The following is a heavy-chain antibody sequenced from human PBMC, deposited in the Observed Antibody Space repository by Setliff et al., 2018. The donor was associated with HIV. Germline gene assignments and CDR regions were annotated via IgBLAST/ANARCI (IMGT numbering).Heavy chain of an antibody. CDR1: GGSISSYY. Sequence: TSETLSLTCAVSGGSISSYYWSWIRQPPERGLDYIGYINYNGNTNYNPSLKSRVTMSVDTSKNQISLKLRSVTAADTAVYYCARGHEWLRIWGQGMLVTVSS. CDR2: INYNGNT. V-gene: IGHV4-59*01. J-gene: IGHJ4*02. CDR3: ARGHEWLRI. D-gene: IGHD5-12*01.